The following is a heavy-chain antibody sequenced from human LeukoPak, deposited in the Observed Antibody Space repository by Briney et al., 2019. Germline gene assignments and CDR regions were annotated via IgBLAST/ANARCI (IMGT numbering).Heavy chain of an antibody. V-gene: IGHV1-69*05. CDR3: ARKGGYDYVWGSYLPYYFDY. D-gene: IGHD3-16*02. J-gene: IGHJ4*02. CDR2: IIPIFGTA. CDR1: GGTFSSYA. Sequence: GSSVKVSCKASGGTFSSYAISWVRQAPGQGLGWMGRIIPIFGTANYAQKFQGRVTITTDESTSTAYMELSSLRSEDTAVYYCARKGGYDYVWGSYLPYYFDYWGQGTLVTVSS.